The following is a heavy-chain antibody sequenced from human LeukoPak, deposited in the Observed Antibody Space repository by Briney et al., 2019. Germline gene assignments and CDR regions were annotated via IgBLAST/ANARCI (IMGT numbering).Heavy chain of an antibody. CDR1: GYTLTELS. CDR3: ARKRSYYDFWSGYSEGYYFDY. V-gene: IGHV1-24*01. D-gene: IGHD3-3*01. Sequence: ASVKVSCKVSGYTLTELSVHWVRQAPGKGLEWMGNFDPKDGDTIYAQRFQGRVTMTEDTSTHTAYMELSSLRSEDTAVYYCARKRSYYDFWSGYSEGYYFDYWGQGTLVTVSS. J-gene: IGHJ4*02. CDR2: FDPKDGDT.